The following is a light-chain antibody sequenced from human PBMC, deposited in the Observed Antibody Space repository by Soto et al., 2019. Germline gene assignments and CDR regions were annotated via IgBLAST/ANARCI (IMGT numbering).Light chain of an antibody. CDR1: QSVSSSY. CDR2: GAS. V-gene: IGKV3-15*01. J-gene: IGKJ3*01. CDR3: QQYNNWPKT. Sequence: EIVLTRSPGTLSLSPGERATLSCRASQSVSSSYLAWYQQKPGQAPRLLIYGASTRATGIPARFSGSGSGTEFTLTISSLQSEDFAVYYCQQYNNWPKTFGPGTKVDIK.